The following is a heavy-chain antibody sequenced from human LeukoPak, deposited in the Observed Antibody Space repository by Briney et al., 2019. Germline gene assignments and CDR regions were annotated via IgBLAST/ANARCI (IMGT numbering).Heavy chain of an antibody. CDR2: VFYSGST. CDR3: GNFRGSYFFDY. V-gene: IGHV4-59*01. CDR1: GASISDYF. J-gene: IGHJ4*02. Sequence: SEPLSLTCTISGASISDYFWSWIRQPPGKGLEWIGYVFYSGSTTYNPSLNSRVAISIDTSRSQFSLRLSSVTAADTAVYYCGNFRGSYFFDYWGPGTLVTVSS. D-gene: IGHD1-26*01.